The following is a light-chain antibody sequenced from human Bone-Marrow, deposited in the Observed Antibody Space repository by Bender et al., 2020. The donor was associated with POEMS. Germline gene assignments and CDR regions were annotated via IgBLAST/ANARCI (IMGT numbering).Light chain of an antibody. CDR1: NSNIGTNA. CDR3: CSYSYSGTFFYV. Sequence: QSVLTQPPSASGTPGQRVTISCSGSNSNIGTNAVNWYQQFPGTAPKLLIYSDNQRPSGVPDRFYAFKSGNTASLTISGLQVEDEADYYCCSYSYSGTFFYVFGTGTKVTVL. J-gene: IGLJ1*01. CDR2: SDN. V-gene: IGLV1-44*01.